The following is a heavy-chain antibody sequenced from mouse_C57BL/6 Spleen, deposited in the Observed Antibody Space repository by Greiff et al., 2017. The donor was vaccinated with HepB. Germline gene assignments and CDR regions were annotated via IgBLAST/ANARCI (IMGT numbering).Heavy chain of an antibody. CDR2: IYPGDGDT. CDR1: GYAFSSSW. D-gene: IGHD1-1*01. Sequence: QVQLKQSGPELVKPGASVKISCKASGYAFSSSWMNWVKQRPGKGLEWIGRIYPGDGDTNYNGKFKGKATLTADKSSSTAYMQLSSLTSEDSAVYFCAVTVVADYFDYWGQGTTLTVSS. J-gene: IGHJ2*01. V-gene: IGHV1-82*01. CDR3: AVTVVADYFDY.